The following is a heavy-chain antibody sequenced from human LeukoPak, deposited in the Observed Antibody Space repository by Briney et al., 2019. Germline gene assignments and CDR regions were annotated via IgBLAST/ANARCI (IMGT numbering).Heavy chain of an antibody. CDR1: GYTLTSYG. V-gene: IGHV1-3*01. CDR2: INVGNGNT. Sequence: GASVKVSCKASGYTLTSYGMHWLRQAPGQRLEWIGWINVGNGNTKYSQKFQGRVTITRDTSASIGYMELSSLRSEDTAVYYCAREGYCSSTSCRYYGGHYYGMDVWGQGTTVTVSS. J-gene: IGHJ6*02. CDR3: AREGYCSSTSCRYYGGHYYGMDV. D-gene: IGHD2-2*01.